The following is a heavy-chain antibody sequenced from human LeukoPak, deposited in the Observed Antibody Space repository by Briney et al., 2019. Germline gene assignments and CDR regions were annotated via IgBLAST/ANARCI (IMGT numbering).Heavy chain of an antibody. CDR3: AREVARVLDY. V-gene: IGHV3-30*04. CDR1: GFTFSSYA. CDR2: ISYDGSNK. J-gene: IGHJ4*02. D-gene: IGHD2-15*01. Sequence: GGSLRLSCSASGFTFSSYAMHWVRQAPGKGLEWVAVISYDGSNKYYADSVKGRFTISRDNSKNTLYLQMNSLRAEDTAVYYCAREVARVLDYWGQGTLVTVSS.